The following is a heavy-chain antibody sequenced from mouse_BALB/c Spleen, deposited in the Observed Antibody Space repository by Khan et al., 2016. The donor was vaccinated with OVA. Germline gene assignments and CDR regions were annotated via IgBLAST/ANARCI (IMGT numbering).Heavy chain of an antibody. Sequence: QVQLKQSGAELARPGTSVKLSCKASGYTFTRYWMQWIKQMPGQGLELIGAIFPGDGDTRYTQKFKGKATLTADKSSSTAYMQLTSLASEDSAVYYCASHYGHYCDYWGQGTTLTVSS. CDR1: GYTFTRYW. CDR2: IFPGDGDT. D-gene: IGHD1-1*02. J-gene: IGHJ2*01. CDR3: ASHYGHYCDY. V-gene: IGHV1-87*01.